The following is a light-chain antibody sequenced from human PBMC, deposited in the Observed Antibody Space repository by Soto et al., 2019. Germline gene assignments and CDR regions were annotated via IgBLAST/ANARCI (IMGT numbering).Light chain of an antibody. Sequence: EIVLTQSPGTLSLSPGERATLSCRASQSVSSSYLAWYQQKAGQAPRLLIYGASSRATGIPDRFSGSGSGTDFTLTISRLEPEDFAVYYCQQYGSSPGFNFGPGTKVDIK. CDR3: QQYGSSPGFN. CDR2: GAS. CDR1: QSVSSSY. V-gene: IGKV3-20*01. J-gene: IGKJ3*01.